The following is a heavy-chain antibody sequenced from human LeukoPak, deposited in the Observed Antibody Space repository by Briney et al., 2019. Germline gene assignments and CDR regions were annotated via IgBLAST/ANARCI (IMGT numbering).Heavy chain of an antibody. CDR3: ARMYSSSWYWGGYFDY. J-gene: IGHJ4*02. D-gene: IGHD6-13*01. CDR2: INAGNGNT. Sequence: GASVKVSCKASGYTFTSYAMHWVRQAPGQRLEWMGWINAGNGNTKYSQKFQGRVTVARDTSASTAYMELSGLRSEDTAVYYCARMYSSSWYWGGYFDYWGQGTLVTVSS. CDR1: GYTFTSYA. V-gene: IGHV1-3*01.